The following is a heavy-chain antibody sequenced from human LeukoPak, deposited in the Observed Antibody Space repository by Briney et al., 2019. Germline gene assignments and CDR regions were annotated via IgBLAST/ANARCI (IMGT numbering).Heavy chain of an antibody. CDR2: IKSKTDGGTT. D-gene: IGHD6-6*01. CDR1: GFTLSNAW. Sequence: GGSLRLSCAASGFTLSNAWMSWVRQAPGKGLEWVGRIKSKTDGGTTDYAAPVKGRFTISRDDSKNTLYLQMNSLKTDDTAVYYCTGPGDYSSSSVIDYWGQGTLVTVSS. CDR3: TGPGDYSSSSVIDY. J-gene: IGHJ4*02. V-gene: IGHV3-15*01.